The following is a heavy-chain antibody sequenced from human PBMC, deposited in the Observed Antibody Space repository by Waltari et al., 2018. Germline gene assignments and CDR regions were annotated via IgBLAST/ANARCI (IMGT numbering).Heavy chain of an antibody. CDR1: DVYISSNRHY. CDR2: LSYRGAT. J-gene: IGHJ3*01. Sequence: HLQLQASGPGLLKPSETLSLPCSLSDVYISSNRHYWVWIRQPPGQGLEWTGTLSYRGATYSSPSLKGRVTISGDTSRNQLSLILGSVTAADTAVYYCATYIGASIGTAAFDVWGQGTMVTVSA. V-gene: IGHV4-39*01. D-gene: IGHD5-12*01. CDR3: ATYIGASIGTAAFDV.